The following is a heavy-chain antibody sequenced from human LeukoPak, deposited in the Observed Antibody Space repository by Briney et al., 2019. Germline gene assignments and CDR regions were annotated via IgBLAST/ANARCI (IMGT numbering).Heavy chain of an antibody. Sequence: GGSLRFSCAASGFTFSSYWMSWVRQAPGKGLEWVANIKQDGTEKYYVDSVKGRFTISRDNAKSSLYLQMNSLRAEDTAVYYCAREHGSGSYHPFDPWGQGTLATVSS. CDR3: AREHGSGSYHPFDP. D-gene: IGHD3-10*01. CDR1: GFTFSSYW. V-gene: IGHV3-7*01. J-gene: IGHJ5*02. CDR2: IKQDGTEK.